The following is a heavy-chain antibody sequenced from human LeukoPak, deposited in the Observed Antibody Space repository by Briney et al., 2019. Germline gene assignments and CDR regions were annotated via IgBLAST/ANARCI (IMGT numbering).Heavy chain of an antibody. Sequence: GESLKISCKGSGYSFTSYWIGWVRQMPGKGLEWMGIIYPGDSDTRYSPSFQGQVTISADKSISTAYLQWSSLKASDTAMYYCARGVAYCGGDCSPNWFDPWGQGTLVTVSS. J-gene: IGHJ5*02. CDR1: GYSFTSYW. V-gene: IGHV5-51*01. CDR3: ARGVAYCGGDCSPNWFDP. D-gene: IGHD2-21*02. CDR2: IYPGDSDT.